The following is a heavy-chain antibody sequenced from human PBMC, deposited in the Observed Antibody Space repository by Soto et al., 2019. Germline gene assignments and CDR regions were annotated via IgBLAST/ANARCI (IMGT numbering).Heavy chain of an antibody. CDR1: GYTFTRYD. J-gene: IGHJ6*02. CDR2: INPNSGGT. V-gene: IGHV1-2*04. CDR3: ARSSELVAAAGTGSVYYYYGMDV. D-gene: IGHD6-13*01. Sequence: GASVKVSCKASGYTFTRYDMHWVRQAPGQGLEWMGWINPNSGGTNYAQKFQDWVTISADKSISTAYLQWSSLKASDTAMYYCARSSELVAAAGTGSVYYYYGMDVWGQGTTVTVSS.